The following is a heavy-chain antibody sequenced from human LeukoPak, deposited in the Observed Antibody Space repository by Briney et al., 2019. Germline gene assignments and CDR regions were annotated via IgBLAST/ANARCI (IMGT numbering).Heavy chain of an antibody. CDR1: GYTFIRNG. CDR3: AREESIGRYQFLHDY. V-gene: IGHV1-18*01. J-gene: IGHJ4*02. Sequence: ASVKVSCKASGYTFIRNGISWVRQAPGQGLEWMGWISPYNENRKYLQKLQGRVTLTTDTSTSTAYMELRSLTSDDTAVYYCAREESIGRYQFLHDYWGQGTLVTVSS. D-gene: IGHD1-26*01. CDR2: ISPYNENR.